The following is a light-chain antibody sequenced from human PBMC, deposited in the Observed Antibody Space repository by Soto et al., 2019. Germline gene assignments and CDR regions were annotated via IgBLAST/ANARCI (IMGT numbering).Light chain of an antibody. Sequence: QSALTQPASVSGSPGQSITISCTGTSSVIGGYNYISWYQQLPGKAPKFIIYDVRNRPSGVSNRFSGSRSGNTASLTISGLQAEDEADYYCSSYTSSSTVIFGGGTKLTVL. CDR2: DVR. J-gene: IGLJ2*01. CDR3: SSYTSSSTVI. V-gene: IGLV2-14*01. CDR1: SSVIGGYNY.